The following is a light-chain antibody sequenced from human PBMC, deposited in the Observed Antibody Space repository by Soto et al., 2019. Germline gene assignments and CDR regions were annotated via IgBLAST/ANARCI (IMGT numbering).Light chain of an antibody. J-gene: IGKJ1*01. CDR1: QSVTSRY. Sequence: EIVLTQSPGTLSLSPGERATLSCRASQSVTSRYLAWYQQKPGQAPRLLIYSTSSRATGVPDRFSGSGSGTDFTLTISRLEPEDSAVYYCQQYVTSPEWVFGQGTKVDI. CDR2: STS. CDR3: QQYVTSPEWV. V-gene: IGKV3-20*01.